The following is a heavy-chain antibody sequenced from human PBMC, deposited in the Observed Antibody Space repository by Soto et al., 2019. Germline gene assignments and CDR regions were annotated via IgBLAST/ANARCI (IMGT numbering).Heavy chain of an antibody. D-gene: IGHD2-15*01. V-gene: IGHV3-30-3*01. CDR2: ISYDGSEK. Sequence: QVQLVESGGGVVQPGRSLRLSCAASGFTFSSYGIHWVRQAPGKGLEWVAVISYDGSEKYYADSVKGPFPISRDNSKSTLFLQMSSLRPDDTAVYYCARDLRGCRRGTCYTTSHYGMEAWGQGTTVTVSS. J-gene: IGHJ6*02. CDR1: GFTFSSYG. CDR3: ARDLRGCRRGTCYTTSHYGMEA.